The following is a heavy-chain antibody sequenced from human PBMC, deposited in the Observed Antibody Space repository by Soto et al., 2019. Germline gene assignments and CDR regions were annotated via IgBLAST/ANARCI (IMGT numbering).Heavy chain of an antibody. CDR3: ARGGTVTTRDAFDI. CDR2: IYNTETF. V-gene: IGHV4-61*01. Sequence: SETLSLTCSVSGVSVSSGSFYWSWIRQPPGKGLEWIGFIYNTETFNYNPSLKSRVTLSVDASKHQFSLKLSSVTAADTAVYYCARGGTVTTRDAFDIWGQGTMVTVSS. CDR1: GVSVSSGSFY. J-gene: IGHJ3*02. D-gene: IGHD4-17*01.